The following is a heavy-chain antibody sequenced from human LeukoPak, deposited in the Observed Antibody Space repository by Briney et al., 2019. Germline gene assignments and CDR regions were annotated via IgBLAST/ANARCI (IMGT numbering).Heavy chain of an antibody. CDR1: GYIFTGYY. J-gene: IGHJ4*02. CDR2: INPNSGDT. CDR3: ARDEDWNPSTLGY. V-gene: IGHV1-2*02. D-gene: IGHD1-1*01. Sequence: SVKVSCKASGYIFTGYYMHWVRQAPGQGLEWMGWINPNSGDTNYAQKLQGRVTMTTDTSTSTAYMELRSLRSDDTAVYYCARDEDWNPSTLGYWGQGTLVTVSS.